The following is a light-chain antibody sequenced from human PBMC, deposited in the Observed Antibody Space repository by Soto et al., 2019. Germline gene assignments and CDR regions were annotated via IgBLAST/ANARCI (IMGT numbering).Light chain of an antibody. CDR2: GTS. CDR3: QQSYGTPIT. CDR1: ARIYSAY. J-gene: IGKJ5*01. Sequence: VLPHSAVTLSMSLFERDKPHCRASARIYSAYLGWYQQKPGQAPRLLIYGTSSRATGIPDRFSGSGSGTDFTLTITSLQPEDFATYYCQQSYGTPITFGQGTRLEIK. V-gene: IGKV3-20*01.